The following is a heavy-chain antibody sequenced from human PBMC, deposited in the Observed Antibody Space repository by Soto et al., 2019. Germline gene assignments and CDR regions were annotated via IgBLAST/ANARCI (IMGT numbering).Heavy chain of an antibody. CDR2: ISYDGSNK. V-gene: IGHV3-30*18. D-gene: IGHD1-26*01. Sequence: QVQLVESGGGVVQPGRSLRLSCAASGFTFSSYGMHWVRQAPGKGLEWVAVISYDGSNKYYADSVKGRFTISRDNSKNMLYLQMNSLRAEDTAVYYCAKDSPIVGATRYYFDYWGQGTLVTVSS. CDR1: GFTFSSYG. CDR3: AKDSPIVGATRYYFDY. J-gene: IGHJ4*02.